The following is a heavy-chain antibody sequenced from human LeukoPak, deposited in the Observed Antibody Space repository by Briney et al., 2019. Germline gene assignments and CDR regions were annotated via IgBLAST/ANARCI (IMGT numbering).Heavy chain of an antibody. CDR3: ARGRGAVSLTTYYYMDV. CDR2: IHTSGST. J-gene: IGHJ6*03. Sequence: SETLSLTCTVSGGSISSYYWSWIRQPAGKGLEWLGRIHTSGSTNYNPSLKSRVTMSVDTSKNQFSLKLSSVTVADTAVYYCARGRGAVSLTTYYYMDVWGKGTTVTVSS. CDR1: GGSISSYY. D-gene: IGHD4-11*01. V-gene: IGHV4-4*07.